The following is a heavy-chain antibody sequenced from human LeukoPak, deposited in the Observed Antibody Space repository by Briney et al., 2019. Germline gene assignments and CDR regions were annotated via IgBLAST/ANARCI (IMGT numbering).Heavy chain of an antibody. CDR1: GGSFSGYY. CDR2: INHSGST. J-gene: IGHJ4*02. V-gene: IGHV4-34*01. CDR3: AREGAPGGHHYFDY. D-gene: IGHD4/OR15-4a*01. Sequence: PSETLSLTCAVYGGSFSGYYWSWIRQPPGKGLEWIGEINHSGSTNYNPSLKSRVTISVDTSKNQFSLKLSSVTAADTAVYYCAREGAPGGHHYFDYWGQGTLVTVSS.